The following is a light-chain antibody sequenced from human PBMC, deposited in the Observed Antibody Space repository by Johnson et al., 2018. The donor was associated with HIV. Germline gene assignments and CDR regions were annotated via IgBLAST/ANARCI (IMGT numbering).Light chain of an antibody. J-gene: IGLJ1*01. CDR2: DNN. CDR3: GTWDSSLSKGV. CDR1: SSNIGNSY. V-gene: IGLV1-51*01. Sequence: QSVLTQPPSVSAAPGQKVTISCSGSSSNIGNSYVSWYQQLPGTAPKLLIYDNNKRPSGIPDRFSGSKSGTSATLGITGLQTGDEADYYCGTWDSSLSKGVFGTGTKVTVL.